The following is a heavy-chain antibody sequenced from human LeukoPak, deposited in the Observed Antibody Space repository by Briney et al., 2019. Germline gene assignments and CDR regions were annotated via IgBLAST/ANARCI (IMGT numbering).Heavy chain of an antibody. Sequence: SETLSLTCTVSGGSISSYYWSWIRQPPGKGLEWIGYIYYSGSTNYNPSLKSRVTISVDTSKNQFSLKLSSVTAADTAVYYCASGPYGGNWGYYYYGMDVWGQGTTVTVSS. J-gene: IGHJ6*02. CDR2: IYYSGST. D-gene: IGHD4-23*01. CDR1: GGSISSYY. CDR3: ASGPYGGNWGYYYYGMDV. V-gene: IGHV4-59*01.